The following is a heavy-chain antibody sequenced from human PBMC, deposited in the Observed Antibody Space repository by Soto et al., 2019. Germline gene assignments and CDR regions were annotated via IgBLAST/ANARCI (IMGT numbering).Heavy chain of an antibody. CDR2: IIPILGIA. Sequence: QVQLVQSVAEVKKPGSSVKVSCKASGGTFSSYTISWVRQAPGQGLEWMGRIIPILGIANYAQKFQGRVTITADKSTSTAYMELSSLRSEDTVVYYCAIVVAAIGWFDPWGQGTLVTVSS. V-gene: IGHV1-69*02. J-gene: IGHJ5*02. D-gene: IGHD2-15*01. CDR1: GGTFSSYT. CDR3: AIVVAAIGWFDP.